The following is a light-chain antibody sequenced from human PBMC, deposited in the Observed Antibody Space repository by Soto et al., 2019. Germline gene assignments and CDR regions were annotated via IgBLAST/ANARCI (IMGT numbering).Light chain of an antibody. CDR2: VVS. Sequence: DIQLTQSPSFLSASVGDRVTITCRASQGISSYLAWYQQKPGKAPKLLIFVVSTLQSGVPSRFSGSGSGTEYTLTINSPQPEDSATYYCQQLNSYPITFGQGTRLEIK. CDR3: QQLNSYPIT. J-gene: IGKJ5*01. V-gene: IGKV1-9*01. CDR1: QGISSY.